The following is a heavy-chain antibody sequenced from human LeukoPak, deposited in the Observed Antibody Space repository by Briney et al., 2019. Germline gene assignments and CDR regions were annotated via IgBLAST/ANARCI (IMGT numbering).Heavy chain of an antibody. CDR3: AKGPYDSSGYYYED. Sequence: PGGSLRLSCAASGFTFDDHGMSWVRQAPGKGLEWVAGINWNGGSTGYADSVKGRFTISRDNSKNTLYLQINSLRAEDTAVYYCAKGPYDSSGYYYEDWGQGTLVTVSS. CDR1: GFTFDDHG. J-gene: IGHJ4*02. V-gene: IGHV3-20*04. D-gene: IGHD3-22*01. CDR2: INWNGGST.